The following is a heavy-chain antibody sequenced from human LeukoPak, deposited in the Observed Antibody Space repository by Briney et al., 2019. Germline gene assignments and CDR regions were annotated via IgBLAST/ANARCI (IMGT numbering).Heavy chain of an antibody. J-gene: IGHJ3*02. Sequence: GGSLRLSCAVSGFTFSHALMNWVRQAPGKGLEWVGRIKSKTDGGTTDYSAPVKGRFTISRDDSKNTLYLQMNSLKTEDTAMYYCCTDDSGSYFQGDPFDIWGQGTMVTVSS. D-gene: IGHD1-26*01. CDR2: IKSKTDGGTT. CDR3: CTDDSGSYFQGDPFDI. V-gene: IGHV3-15*01. CDR1: GFTFSHAL.